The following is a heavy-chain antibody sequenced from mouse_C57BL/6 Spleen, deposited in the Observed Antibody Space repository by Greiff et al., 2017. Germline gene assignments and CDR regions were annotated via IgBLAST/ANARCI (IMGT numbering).Heavy chain of an antibody. CDR3: ARGTIENAMDY. Sequence: QVQLQQPGAELVMPGASVKLSCKASGYTFTSYWMHWVKQRPGQGLEWIGEIDPSDSYTNYNQKFKGKSTLTVDKSSSTAYMQLSSLTSEDSAVXYCARGTIENAMDYWGQGTSVTVSS. V-gene: IGHV1-69*01. CDR2: IDPSDSYT. J-gene: IGHJ4*01. CDR1: GYTFTSYW. D-gene: IGHD3-3*01.